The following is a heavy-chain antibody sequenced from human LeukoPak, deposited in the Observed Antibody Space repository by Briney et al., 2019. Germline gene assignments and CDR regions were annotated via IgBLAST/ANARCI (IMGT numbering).Heavy chain of an antibody. J-gene: IGHJ5*02. CDR2: ISGSGDNT. CDR3: AKGGLVHRFDP. Sequence: GGSLRLSCAASGFTFSSNSMNWVRQAPGKGLEWVSGISGSGDNTYYADSVKGRFTISRDNSKNTLYLQMNSLRADDTAVYYCAKGGLVHRFDPWGQGTLVTVSS. V-gene: IGHV3-23*01. CDR1: GFTFSSNS.